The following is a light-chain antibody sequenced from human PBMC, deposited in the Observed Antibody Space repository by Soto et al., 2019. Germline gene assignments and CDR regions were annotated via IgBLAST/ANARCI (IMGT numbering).Light chain of an antibody. CDR3: QRYGSSPPIT. J-gene: IGKJ5*01. CDR1: QSVSSN. CDR2: GTS. Sequence: EIVLTQSPATLSLSPGERATLSCRTSQSVSSNLAWYQQRPGQAPRLLIYGTSTRDTGIPERFSGSGSATDFTLTISRLEPEDFAVYFCQRYGSSPPITFGQGTRLEIK. V-gene: IGKV3-20*01.